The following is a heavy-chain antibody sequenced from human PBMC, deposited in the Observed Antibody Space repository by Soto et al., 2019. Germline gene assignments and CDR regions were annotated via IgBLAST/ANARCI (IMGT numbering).Heavy chain of an antibody. J-gene: IGHJ6*02. CDR1: GFTVSSNY. CDR2: IYSGDST. CDR3: ARDPIPTGMDV. Sequence: EVQLVESGGGLVQPGGSLRLSCAASGFTVSSNYMCWVRQAPRKGLKWVSVIYSGDSTYYADSVKGRFTISRDNSKNTLYLQMNSLRAEDTAVYYCARDPIPTGMDVWGQGTTVTVSS. V-gene: IGHV3-66*01.